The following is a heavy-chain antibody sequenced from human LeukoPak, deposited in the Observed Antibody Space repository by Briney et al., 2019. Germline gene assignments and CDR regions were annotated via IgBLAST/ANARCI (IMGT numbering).Heavy chain of an antibody. D-gene: IGHD3-9*01. CDR1: GGSISSYY. J-gene: IGHJ4*02. V-gene: IGHV4-4*07. Sequence: SETLSLTCTVSGGSISSYYWSWIRQPAGKGLEWIGRIYTSGSTNYNPSLKSRVTMSVDTSKNQFSLKLSSVTAADTAVYYCARAPARGVRYFDWLLDGFDYWGQGTLVTVSS. CDR2: IYTSGST. CDR3: ARAPARGVRYFDWLLDGFDY.